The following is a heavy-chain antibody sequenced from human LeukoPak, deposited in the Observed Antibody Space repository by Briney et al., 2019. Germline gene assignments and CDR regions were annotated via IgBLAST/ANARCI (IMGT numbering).Heavy chain of an antibody. CDR2: LRGDGET. Sequence: GGSLRLSCAASGFTFRTDAMSWVRQAPGKGLEWVSSLRGDGETFYGDSVKGRFTLSRDESRNTVYLQMNNLRVEDTAVYFCAKASWVSSADAVLWGQGTVVTVSS. V-gene: IGHV3-23*01. CDR3: AKASWVSSADAVL. D-gene: IGHD3-3*01. CDR1: GFTFRTDA. J-gene: IGHJ4*02.